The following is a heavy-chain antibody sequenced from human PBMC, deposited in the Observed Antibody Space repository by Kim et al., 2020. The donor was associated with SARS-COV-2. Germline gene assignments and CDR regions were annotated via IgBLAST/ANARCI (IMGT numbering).Heavy chain of an antibody. J-gene: IGHJ6*01. CDR2: ISCNSGNV. D-gene: IGHD6-19*01. CDR3: AKGSRGSAWYAYYGMDV. V-gene: IGHV3-9*01. Sequence: GGSLRLSCAASGFTFGDYAMHWVRQAPGMGLEWVSGISCNSGNVAYADSVKGRFTISRDNAKNSLYLQMNSLRGEDTALYYCAKGSRGSAWYAYYGMDV. CDR1: GFTFGDYA.